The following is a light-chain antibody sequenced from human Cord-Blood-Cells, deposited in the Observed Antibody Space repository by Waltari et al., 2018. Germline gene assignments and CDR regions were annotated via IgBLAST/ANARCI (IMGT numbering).Light chain of an antibody. J-gene: IGKJ3*01. CDR2: WAS. Sequence: DIVMTQSPDSLPVSLGERATINCKSSQSVLYSSNNKNYLAWYQQKPVKPPKLLIYWASTRESGVPDRFSGSGSGTDFTLTISSLQAEDVAVYYCQQYYSTPLTFGPGTKVDIK. V-gene: IGKV4-1*01. CDR3: QQYYSTPLT. CDR1: QSVLYSSNNKNY.